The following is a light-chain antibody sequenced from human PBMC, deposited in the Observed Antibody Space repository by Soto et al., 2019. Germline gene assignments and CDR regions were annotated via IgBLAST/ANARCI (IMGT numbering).Light chain of an antibody. Sequence: DIQTTPPPSSLSASVGDRVTITCRASLPISNYLAWYQQKPRKIPNLLIYAASTLQAGVPSRFRGSGSGTDFTLAISRLQPEDVAAYYCQKYNSAPLTFGGGTKVDIK. CDR2: AAS. CDR1: LPISNY. J-gene: IGKJ4*01. V-gene: IGKV1-27*01. CDR3: QKYNSAPLT.